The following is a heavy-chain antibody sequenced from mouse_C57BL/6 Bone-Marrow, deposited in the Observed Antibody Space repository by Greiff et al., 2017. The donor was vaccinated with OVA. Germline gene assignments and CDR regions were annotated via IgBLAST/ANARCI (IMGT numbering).Heavy chain of an antibody. CDR1: YFAFMARA. J-gene: IGHJ1*03. CDR2: FTMYSDAT. CDR3: ARGGWYFDV. Sequence: LQQSGAELVRPGSSVNLSCTDSYFAFMARAMHWVKQRPGHGLEWIGSFTMYSDATEYSENFKGKATLTANTSSSTAYMELSSLTSEDSAGYYCARGGWYFDVWGTGTTVTVSS. V-gene: IGHV1-49*01.